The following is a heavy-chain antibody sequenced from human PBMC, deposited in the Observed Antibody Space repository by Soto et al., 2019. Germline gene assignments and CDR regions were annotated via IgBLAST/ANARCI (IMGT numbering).Heavy chain of an antibody. Sequence: QVQLQQWGAGLLKPSETLFLTCAVYGGSFSGYYWCWIRQPPGKGLEWVGEINHRGSTNYNPSLRTRVTISVYTSENQSSRMPSSVTGADTGVYYCARGFRRICHFWGQGTLVTVSS. CDR1: GGSFSGYY. CDR3: ARGFRRICHF. CDR2: INHRGST. D-gene: IGHD3-10*02. J-gene: IGHJ4*02. V-gene: IGHV4-34*01.